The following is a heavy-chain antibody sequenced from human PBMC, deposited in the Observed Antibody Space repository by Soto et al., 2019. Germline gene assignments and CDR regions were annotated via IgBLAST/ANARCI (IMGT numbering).Heavy chain of an antibody. CDR2: IIPILGIA. CDR1: GGTFSSYT. V-gene: IGHV1-69*08. D-gene: IGHD3-22*01. Sequence: QVQLVQSGAEVKKPGSSVKVSCKASGGTFSSYTISWVRQAPGQGLEWMGRIIPILGIANYAQKVQGSVTITADKSTRTAYMELSSLRSEDTAVYYCARDQSDSSGYFLWGAFDIWGQGTMVTVSS. J-gene: IGHJ3*02. CDR3: ARDQSDSSGYFLWGAFDI.